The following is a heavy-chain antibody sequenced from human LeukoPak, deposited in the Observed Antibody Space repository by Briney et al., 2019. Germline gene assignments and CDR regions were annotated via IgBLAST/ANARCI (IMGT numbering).Heavy chain of an antibody. CDR2: ISAYNGNT. CDR1: GYTFTSYG. Sequence: ASVKVSCKASGYTFTSYGISWVRQAPGQGPEWMGWISAYNGNTNYAQKLQGRVTMTTDTSTSTAYMELRSLRSDDTAAYYCARDLLKSGYGPYDYWGQGTLVTVSS. J-gene: IGHJ4*02. D-gene: IGHD5-12*01. CDR3: ARDLLKSGYGPYDY. V-gene: IGHV1-18*01.